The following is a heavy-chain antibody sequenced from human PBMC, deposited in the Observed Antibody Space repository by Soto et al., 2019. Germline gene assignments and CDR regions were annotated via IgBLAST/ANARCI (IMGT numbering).Heavy chain of an antibody. J-gene: IGHJ3*01. Sequence: EVQLVESGGGLVQPGGSLRLSCAASGFTFSNYWMHWVRQAPGKGLVWVSRIHSDGRSTFYADSVKGRFTISRDNAKKMVYLQMNSLRAEDTAVYYCARDNWNTVWGQGTMVTVSS. D-gene: IGHD1-20*01. CDR3: ARDNWNTV. V-gene: IGHV3-74*01. CDR1: GFTFSNYW. CDR2: IHSDGRST.